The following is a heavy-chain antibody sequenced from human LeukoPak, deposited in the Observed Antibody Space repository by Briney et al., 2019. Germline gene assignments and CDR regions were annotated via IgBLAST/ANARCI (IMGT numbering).Heavy chain of an antibody. CDR3: AAYYDYVWGSYRSFDAFDI. CDR2: IFYSGNT. Sequence: PSETLSLTCTVSGGSISCGDYYWSWIRQPPGKGLKWIGYIFYSGNTYYNPSLKSRVPISVDTSKNRFSLKLSSVTAADTAVYYCAAYYDYVWGSYRSFDAFDIWGQGTMVTVSS. V-gene: IGHV4-30-4*01. J-gene: IGHJ3*02. D-gene: IGHD3-16*02. CDR1: GGSISCGDYY.